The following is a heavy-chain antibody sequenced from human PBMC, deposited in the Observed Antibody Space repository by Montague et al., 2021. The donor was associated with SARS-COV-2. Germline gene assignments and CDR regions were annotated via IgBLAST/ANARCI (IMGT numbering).Heavy chain of an antibody. CDR1: GGSITSGAYY. CDR2: IYYSGRT. CDR3: AREWGRGGDRYWYFDL. Sequence: TLSLTCNVSGGSITSGAYYWSWIRQHPGKGLEWIGYIYYSGRTFLNPSLKSRVTISVDTSNNQLSLKVTSVTAADTAVYYCAREWGRGGDRYWYFDLWGRGTLVTVSS. J-gene: IGHJ2*01. D-gene: IGHD2-21*02. V-gene: IGHV4-31*03.